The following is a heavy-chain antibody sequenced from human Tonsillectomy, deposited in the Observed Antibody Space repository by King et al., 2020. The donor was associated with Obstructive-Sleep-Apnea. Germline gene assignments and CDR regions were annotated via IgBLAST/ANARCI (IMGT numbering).Heavy chain of an antibody. D-gene: IGHD1-7*01. CDR1: GDSDRNTNLF. CDR3: ASLMRSVLGTFGMDV. CDR2: TFFRGEI. J-gene: IGHJ6*02. Sequence: QLQESGPGLVKPSGTLSLTCTVSGDSDRNTNLFWGWIRQSPGKGLEGIGKTFFRGEIKHSPALESRSTIYEDTSKNQFSLTLNSVTAADTAVYYCASLMRSVLGTFGMDVWGQGITVTISS. V-gene: IGHV4-39*01.